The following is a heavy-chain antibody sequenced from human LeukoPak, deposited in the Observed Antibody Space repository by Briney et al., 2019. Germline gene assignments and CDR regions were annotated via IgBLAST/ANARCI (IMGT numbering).Heavy chain of an antibody. D-gene: IGHD3-22*01. V-gene: IGHV3-30*18. CDR2: ISYDGSNK. CDR1: GFTFSSYG. J-gene: IGHJ5*02. CDR3: AKSYYDSSGSNWFDP. Sequence: PGGSLRLSCATSGFTFSSYGMHWVRQAPGKGLEWVAVISYDGSNKYYADSVKGRFTISRDNSKNTLYLQMNSLRAEDTAVYYCAKSYYDSSGSNWFDPWGQGTLVTVSS.